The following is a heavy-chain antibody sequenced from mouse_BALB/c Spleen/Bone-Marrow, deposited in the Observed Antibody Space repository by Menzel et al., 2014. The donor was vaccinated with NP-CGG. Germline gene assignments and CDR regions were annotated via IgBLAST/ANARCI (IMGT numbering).Heavy chain of an antibody. Sequence: VQLKDSGAELVRPGAPVKLSCTASGFNIKDTYMHWVKQRPEQGLEWIGRIDPANGNTKYDPKFQGKATITADTSSNTAYLQLSSLTSEDTAVYYCASYRYAWYFDVWGAGTTVTVSS. CDR2: IDPANGNT. J-gene: IGHJ1*01. D-gene: IGHD2-14*01. CDR3: ASYRYAWYFDV. V-gene: IGHV14-3*02. CDR1: GFNIKDTY.